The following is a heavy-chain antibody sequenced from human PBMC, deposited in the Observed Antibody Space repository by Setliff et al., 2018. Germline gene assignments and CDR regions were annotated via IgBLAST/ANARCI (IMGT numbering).Heavy chain of an antibody. V-gene: IGHV1-2*02. CDR1: GYTFTAYY. CDR2: MDPKNGDT. J-gene: IGHJ4*02. CDR3: ARVSEQYLAFDY. Sequence: GASVKVSCKASGYTFTAYYMHWVRQAPGQGLEWMGWMDPKNGDTTYAQKFQGRVTMTWDTSITTAYMDLGRLMSHDTAVYFCARVSEQYLAFDYWGQGTLVTVSS. D-gene: IGHD4-4*01.